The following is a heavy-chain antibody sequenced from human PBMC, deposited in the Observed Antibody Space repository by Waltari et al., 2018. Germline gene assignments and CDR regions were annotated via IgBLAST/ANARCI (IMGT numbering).Heavy chain of an antibody. D-gene: IGHD6-6*01. CDR2: INAGNGNT. CDR1: GYTFTSYA. CDR3: ARGGLAARAYYYYYGMDV. Sequence: QVQLVQSGAEVKKPGASVKVSCKASGYTFTSYAMHWVRQAPGQRLEWMGWINAGNGNTKYSQKFQGRVTITRDTAASTAYMELSSLRSEDTAVYYCARGGLAARAYYYYYGMDVWGQGTTVTVSS. V-gene: IGHV1-3*01. J-gene: IGHJ6*02.